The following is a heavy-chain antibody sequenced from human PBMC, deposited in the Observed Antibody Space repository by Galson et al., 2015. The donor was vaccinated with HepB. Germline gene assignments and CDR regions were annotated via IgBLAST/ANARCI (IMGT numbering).Heavy chain of an antibody. CDR2: ISAYNGNT. V-gene: IGHV1-18*04. J-gene: IGHJ3*02. D-gene: IGHD2-2*02. CDR3: ARDFVVVPAAIGDDAFDI. Sequence: SVKVSCKASGYTFTSYGISWVRQAPGQGLEWMGWISAYNGNTNYAQKLQGRVTMTTDTSTSTAYMELRSLRSDDTAVYYCARDFVVVPAAIGDDAFDIWGQGTMVTVSS. CDR1: GYTFTSYG.